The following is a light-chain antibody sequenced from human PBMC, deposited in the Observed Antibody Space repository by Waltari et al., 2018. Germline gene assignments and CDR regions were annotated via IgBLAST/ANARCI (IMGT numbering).Light chain of an antibody. CDR1: QSISSY. V-gene: IGKV3-20*01. J-gene: IGKJ1*01. CDR3: QHHFRLPAT. Sequence: IMLTQSPGTLSLSPGERATLSCRASQSISSYLAWYQQKPGQAPRLLIYGASTRATGIPDRLSGSGSGTDFSLTISGLEPEDSAVYYCQHHFRLPATFGQGTKVEIK. CDR2: GAS.